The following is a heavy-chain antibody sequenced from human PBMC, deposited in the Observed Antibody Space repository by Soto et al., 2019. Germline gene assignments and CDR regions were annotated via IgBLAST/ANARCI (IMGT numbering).Heavy chain of an antibody. CDR3: ARAPSPDYYYGMDV. V-gene: IGHV4-30-4*01. CDR1: GGSISSGDYY. Sequence: TSETLSLTCTVSGGSISSGDYYWSWIRQPPGKGLEWIGYIYYSGSTYYNPSLKSRVTISVDTSKNQFSLKLSSVTAADTAVYYCARAPSPDYYYGMDVWGQGTTVTVSS. J-gene: IGHJ6*02. CDR2: IYYSGST.